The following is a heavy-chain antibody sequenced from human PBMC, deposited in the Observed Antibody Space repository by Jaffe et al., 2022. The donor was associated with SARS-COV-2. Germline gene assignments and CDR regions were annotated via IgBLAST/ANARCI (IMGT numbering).Heavy chain of an antibody. J-gene: IGHJ4*02. D-gene: IGHD1-26*01. V-gene: IGHV3-48*02. CDR2: ISSSSSTI. Sequence: EVQLVESGGGLVQPGGSLRLSCAASGFTFSSYSMNWVRQAPGKGLEWVSYISSSSSTIYYADSVKGRFTISRDNAKNSLYLQMNSLRDEDTAVYYCARDRLEPDLVGAIRGLFDYWGQGTLVTVSS. CDR1: GFTFSSYS. CDR3: ARDRLEPDLVGAIRGLFDY.